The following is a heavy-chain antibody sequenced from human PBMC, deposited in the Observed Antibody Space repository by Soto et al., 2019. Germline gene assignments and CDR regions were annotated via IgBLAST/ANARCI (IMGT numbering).Heavy chain of an antibody. CDR2: INAGSGRT. D-gene: IGHD1-26*01. Sequence: QVQLVQSGAEVKKPGASVRVSCKTSGHTFTNYAIHWVRQAPGQGLEWMGWINAGSGRTEYSQKFQGRVTITRDTAASAGYLGLNSLRSEYTAVYVCQRYIVGANLRLDYWGQGTPVTVSA. J-gene: IGHJ4*02. CDR3: QRYIVGANLRLDY. CDR1: GHTFTNYA. V-gene: IGHV1-3*01.